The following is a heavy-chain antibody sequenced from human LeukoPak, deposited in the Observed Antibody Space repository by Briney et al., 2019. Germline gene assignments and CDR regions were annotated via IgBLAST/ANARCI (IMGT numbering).Heavy chain of an antibody. CDR3: ARHRLYGFDS. D-gene: IGHD3-16*02. Sequence: PGGSLRLSCAASGFTFSSYAMSWVRQAPGKGLEWVSAISGSGGSTYYADSVKGRFTISRDNSKNTLYLQMTSLRAEDTAVYYCARHRLYGFDSWGQGTLVTVSS. CDR1: GFTFSSYA. CDR2: ISGSGGST. J-gene: IGHJ5*01. V-gene: IGHV3-23*01.